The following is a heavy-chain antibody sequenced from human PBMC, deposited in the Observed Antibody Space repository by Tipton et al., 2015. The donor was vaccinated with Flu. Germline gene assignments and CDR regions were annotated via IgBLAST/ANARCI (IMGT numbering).Heavy chain of an antibody. Sequence: TLSLTCTVSGGSISSSSYYWGWIRQPPGKGLEWIGSIYYSGSTYYNLSLKSRVTISVDTSKNQFSLKLSSVTAADTVVYYCATKEVSYCSGGSCYSYYFDYWGQGTLVTVSS. CDR2: IYYSGST. D-gene: IGHD2-15*01. V-gene: IGHV4-39*01. CDR1: GGSISSSSYY. CDR3: ATKEVSYCSGGSCYSYYFDY. J-gene: IGHJ4*02.